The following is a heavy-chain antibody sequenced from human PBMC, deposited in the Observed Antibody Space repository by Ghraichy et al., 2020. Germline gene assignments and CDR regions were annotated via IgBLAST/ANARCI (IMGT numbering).Heavy chain of an antibody. D-gene: IGHD3-16*02. CDR1: GFTFSSYA. CDR3: AKDEANDYVWGTYHHSPLLDY. Sequence: GGSLRLSCAASGFTFSSYAMSWVRQAPGKGLEWVSSISGSGDSTYHADSVRGRCTISRDNSRNTLYLQMNSLRAEDTAVYYCAKDEANDYVWGTYHHSPLLDYWGQGILVSVSA. V-gene: IGHV3-23*01. CDR2: ISGSGDST. J-gene: IGHJ4*02.